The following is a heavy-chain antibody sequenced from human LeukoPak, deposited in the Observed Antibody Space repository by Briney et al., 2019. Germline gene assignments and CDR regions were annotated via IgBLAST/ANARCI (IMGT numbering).Heavy chain of an antibody. D-gene: IGHD6-13*01. CDR1: GFTFSSYG. Sequence: PGGSLRLFCAASGFTFSSYGMHWVRQAPGKGLEWVAFIRYDGSNKYYADSVKGRFTISRDNSKNTLYLQMNSLRAEDTAVYYCAKDKIAAAGRSRGYFDYWGQGTLVTVSP. J-gene: IGHJ4*02. CDR2: IRYDGSNK. CDR3: AKDKIAAAGRSRGYFDY. V-gene: IGHV3-30*02.